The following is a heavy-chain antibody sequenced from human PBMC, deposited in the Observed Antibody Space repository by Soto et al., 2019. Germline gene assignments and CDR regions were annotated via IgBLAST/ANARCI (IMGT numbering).Heavy chain of an antibody. CDR3: AVFVYCSGGSCYPTQYYFDY. CDR1: GGTFSSYT. J-gene: IGHJ4*02. V-gene: IGHV1-69*02. Sequence: SVKVSCKASGGTFSSYTISWVRQAPGQGLEWMGRIIPILGIANYAQKFQGRVTITADKSTSTAYMELSSLRSEDTAVYYCAVFVYCSGGSCYPTQYYFDYWGQGTLVTVSS. CDR2: IIPILGIA. D-gene: IGHD2-15*01.